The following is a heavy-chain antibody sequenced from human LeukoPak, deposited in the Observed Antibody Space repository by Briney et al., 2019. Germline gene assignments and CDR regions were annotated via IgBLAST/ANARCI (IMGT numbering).Heavy chain of an antibody. V-gene: IGHV1-2*02. J-gene: IGHJ4*02. CDR3: ARAPRIVGSHYYFDY. CDR2: ITPNSGAT. CDR1: GYTFTDYY. Sequence: ASVKVSCKASGYTFTDYYIHWVRQAPGQGLEWMGWITPNSGATKFAQEFQGRVTMTSDTSISTAYMELSRLRSDDTAVYSCARAPRIVGSHYYFDYWGQGTLVTVSS. D-gene: IGHD1-26*01.